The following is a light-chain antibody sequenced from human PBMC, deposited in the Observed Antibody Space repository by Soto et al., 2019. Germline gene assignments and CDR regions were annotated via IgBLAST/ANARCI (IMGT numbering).Light chain of an antibody. J-gene: IGLJ3*02. CDR1: SSNIGRHA. CDR3: ATWDDSLNGRAV. Sequence: QPVLTQPPSASATPGQRVTISCSGTSSNIGRHAVNWYQQLPGAAPRLLIYDNYQRPSGVPDRFSGSKSGTSASLAISGLQSEDEADYYCATWDDSLNGRAVFGGGTKVTVL. CDR2: DNY. V-gene: IGLV1-44*01.